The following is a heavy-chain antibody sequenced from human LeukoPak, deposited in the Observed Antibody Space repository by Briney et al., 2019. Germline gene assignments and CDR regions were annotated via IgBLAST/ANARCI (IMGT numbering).Heavy chain of an antibody. Sequence: TGGSLRLSRAASGFTFTNFAMHWVRQAPGKGLEWVTVISDDGNNKYFADSVKGRFTISRDNSKNTLYLQMNSLRAEDTAVYYCARDWAGITGTTLEYDYWGQGTLVTVSS. D-gene: IGHD1-7*01. CDR2: ISDDGNNK. CDR3: ARDWAGITGTTLEYDY. CDR1: GFTFTNFA. V-gene: IGHV3-30*03. J-gene: IGHJ4*02.